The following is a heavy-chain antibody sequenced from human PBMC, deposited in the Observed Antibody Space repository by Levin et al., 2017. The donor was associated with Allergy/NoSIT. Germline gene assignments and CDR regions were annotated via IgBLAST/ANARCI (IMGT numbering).Heavy chain of an antibody. J-gene: IGHJ4*02. D-gene: IGHD1-14*01. V-gene: IGHV4-59*08. CDR3: ARRSRSSPEPEDYFDY. Sequence: SETLSLTCTVSGGSISSYYWSWIRQPPGKGLEWIGYIYYSGSTNYNPSLKSRVTISVDTSKNQFSLKLSSVTAADTAVYYCARRSRSSPEPEDYFDYWGQGTLVTVSS. CDR2: IYYSGST. CDR1: GGSISSYY.